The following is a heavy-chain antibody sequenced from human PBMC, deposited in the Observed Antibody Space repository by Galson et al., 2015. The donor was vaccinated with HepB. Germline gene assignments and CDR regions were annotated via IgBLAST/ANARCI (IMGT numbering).Heavy chain of an antibody. V-gene: IGHV3-30*16. CDR2: ISDDGKTG. Sequence: SLRLSCATSGFTFTSYNMHWVRQSPVKGLEWLAIISDDGKTGFYADSVKGRFTISRDNSKNTLSLQMNSLRPEDTAVYYCARGSKWNYDYWGQGTLVTVSS. CDR3: ARGSKWNYDY. CDR1: GFTFTSYN. D-gene: IGHD1-26*01. J-gene: IGHJ4*02.